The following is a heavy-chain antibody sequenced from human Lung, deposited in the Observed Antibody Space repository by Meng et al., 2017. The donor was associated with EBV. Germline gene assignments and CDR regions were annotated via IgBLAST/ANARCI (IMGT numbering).Heavy chain of an antibody. D-gene: IGHD1-26*01. Sequence: QLQLLEAESGVVKPSQTLSLTCTVSGGYINSSGYLWVWIRQPPGKGLEWIGSIYYRGGYFYNPSLESRVTMSADTSKKQFFMKLTSVTAADQDVYYCGRQDSGTYHILDNWGQGTLVTVSS. CDR2: IYYRGGY. CDR1: GGYINSSGYL. V-gene: IGHV4-39*01. J-gene: IGHJ4*02. CDR3: GRQDSGTYHILDN.